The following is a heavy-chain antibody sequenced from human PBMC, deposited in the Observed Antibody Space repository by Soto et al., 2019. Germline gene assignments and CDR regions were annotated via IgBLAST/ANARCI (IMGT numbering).Heavy chain of an antibody. V-gene: IGHV3-23*01. D-gene: IGHD3-3*01. CDR3: AKGENYDFWSGHLNWFDP. CDR1: GFTFSSYS. J-gene: IGHJ5*02. CDR2: FRGSGDDGTT. Sequence: GGSLRLSCAASGFTFSSYSMSWVRQAPGKGLEWVSGFRGSGDDGTTYYADSVKGRFTISRDNSKNMLFLQMNSLRAEDTAVYYCAKGENYDFWSGHLNWFDPWGQGTLVTVSS.